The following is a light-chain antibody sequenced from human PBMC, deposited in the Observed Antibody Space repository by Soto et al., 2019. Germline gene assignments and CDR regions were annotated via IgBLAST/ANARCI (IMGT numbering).Light chain of an antibody. V-gene: IGKV3-15*01. CDR1: QSVSTF. Sequence: EILMTQSTATLSVSPGERAALSCRVSQSVSTFLAWYQHKPGQAPRLLIYGASTRATGIPARFSGSGSGTEFTLTISSLQSGDSAVYYCQQYNHWPWTFGQGTKVEIK. CDR2: GAS. CDR3: QQYNHWPWT. J-gene: IGKJ1*01.